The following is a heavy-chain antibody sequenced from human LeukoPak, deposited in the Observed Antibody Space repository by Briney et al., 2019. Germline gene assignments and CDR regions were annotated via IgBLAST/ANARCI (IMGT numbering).Heavy chain of an antibody. CDR2: INPSGGGT. V-gene: IGHV1-46*01. CDR1: GYTFTSYY. Sequence: ASVKVSCKASGYTFTSYYMHWVRQAPGQGLEWMGRINPSGGGTSYAQNFQGRVTMTRDTSTSTVYMELSTLRSEDTAVYYCARAYCSGGSCYSRGEEFDYWGQGTLVTVSS. CDR3: ARAYCSGGSCYSRGEEFDY. D-gene: IGHD2-15*01. J-gene: IGHJ4*02.